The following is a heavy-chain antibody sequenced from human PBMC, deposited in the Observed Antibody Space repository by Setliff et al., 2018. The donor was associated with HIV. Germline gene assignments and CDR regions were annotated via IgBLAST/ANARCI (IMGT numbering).Heavy chain of an antibody. CDR1: GDAFNSNA. CDR2: ILGIFGTT. Sequence: SVKVSCKTSGDAFNSNAISWVRQAPGRGLEWMGGILGIFGTTYYAQNFQGRVTMTRDTSTSTVYMELSSLRSEDTAVYYCARDGRDSSGWKYYYYGMDVWGQGTTVTVSS. V-gene: IGHV1-69*05. D-gene: IGHD6-19*01. J-gene: IGHJ6*02. CDR3: ARDGRDSSGWKYYYYGMDV.